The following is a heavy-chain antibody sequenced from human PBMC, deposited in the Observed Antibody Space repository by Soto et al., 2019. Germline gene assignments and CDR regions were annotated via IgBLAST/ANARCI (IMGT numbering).Heavy chain of an antibody. Sequence: QVQLVQSGAEVKKPGSSVKVSCKASGGTFSSYAISWVRQAPGQGLEWMGGLIPIFGTANYAQKFQGRLTITADESTSTAYMELTSLRSEDTAVYYCASPPSSNRYYYGMDVWGQGTTVTVSS. CDR2: LIPIFGTA. D-gene: IGHD4-4*01. CDR3: ASPPSSNRYYYGMDV. V-gene: IGHV1-69*12. CDR1: GGTFSSYA. J-gene: IGHJ6*02.